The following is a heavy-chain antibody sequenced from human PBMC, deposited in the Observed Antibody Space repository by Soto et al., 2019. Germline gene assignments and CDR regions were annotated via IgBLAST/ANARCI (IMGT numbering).Heavy chain of an antibody. V-gene: IGHV3-23*01. J-gene: IGHJ4*02. CDR3: EKVFYDILSGYRLDY. CDR2: ISGSGGST. D-gene: IGHD3-9*01. Sequence: GGSLRLSCAASGFTFSSYAMSWVRQAPGKGLEWVSAISGSGGSTYYADSVKGRFTISRDNSKNMLYLQMNSLRAEDTAVYYCEKVFYDILSGYRLDYWGQGTLVTVSS. CDR1: GFTFSSYA.